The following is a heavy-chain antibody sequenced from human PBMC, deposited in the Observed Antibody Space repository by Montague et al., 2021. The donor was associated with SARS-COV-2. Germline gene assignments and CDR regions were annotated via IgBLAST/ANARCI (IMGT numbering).Heavy chain of an antibody. CDR2: IYYSGST. V-gene: IGHV4-59*01. Sequence: SETLSLTCAVYGGSFSSYYWSWIRQPPGKGLEWIGYIYYSGSTNYNPSLKSRVTISVDTSKNQFSLKLSSVTAADTAVYYCARHARGEGYTSWFDSWGQGTLVTVSS. J-gene: IGHJ5*01. CDR3: ARHARGEGYTSWFDS. D-gene: IGHD5-24*01. CDR1: GGSFSSYY.